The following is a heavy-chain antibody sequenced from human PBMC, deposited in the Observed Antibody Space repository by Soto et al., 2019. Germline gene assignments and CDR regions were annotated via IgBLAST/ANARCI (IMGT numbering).Heavy chain of an antibody. CDR2: IIPIFGTA. Sequence: GASVKVSCKASGGTFSSYAISWVRQAPGQGLEWTGGIIPIFGTANYAQKFQGRVTITADESTSTAYMELSSLRSEDTAVYYCARSRRSYYYYGMDVWGQGTTVTVSS. J-gene: IGHJ6*02. V-gene: IGHV1-69*13. CDR1: GGTFSSYA. CDR3: ARSRRSYYYYGMDV.